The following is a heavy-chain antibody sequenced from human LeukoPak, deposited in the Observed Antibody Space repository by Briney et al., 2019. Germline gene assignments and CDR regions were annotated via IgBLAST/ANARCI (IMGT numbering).Heavy chain of an antibody. CDR2: ISSSGSTI. V-gene: IGHV3-11*04. D-gene: IGHD3-9*01. CDR1: GFTFSDYY. Sequence: GGSLRLSCAASGFTFSDYYMSWIRQAPGKGLEWVSYISSSGSTIYYADSVKGRFTISRDNAKNTLSLQMNSLTTEDTAFYYCAKIQLPHSNYDPLNHWGQGTLVTVSS. CDR3: AKIQLPHSNYDPLNH. J-gene: IGHJ4*02.